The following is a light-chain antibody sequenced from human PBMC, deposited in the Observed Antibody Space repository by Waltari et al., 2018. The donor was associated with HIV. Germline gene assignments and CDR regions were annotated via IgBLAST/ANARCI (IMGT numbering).Light chain of an antibody. J-gene: IGKJ5*01. CDR1: QSVSSY. CDR2: DAS. CDR3: QQRSNWPIT. Sequence: IVLTQSPATLSLSPGGRATLPCRASQSVSSYLAWYQQKPGQAPRLLISDASNRATGIPSRFSGSGSGTDFTLTISSLEPEDFAVYYCQQRSNWPITFGQGTRLEIE. V-gene: IGKV3-11*01.